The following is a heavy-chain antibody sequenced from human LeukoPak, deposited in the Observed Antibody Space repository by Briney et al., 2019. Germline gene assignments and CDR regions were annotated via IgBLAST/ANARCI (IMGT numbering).Heavy chain of an antibody. CDR3: ARGGLRTGRGSLLWFGESLMASPNWFDP. J-gene: IGHJ5*02. V-gene: IGHV1-24*01. Sequence: ASVKVSCKVSGYTLTELSMHWVRQAPGKGLEWMGGFDPEDGETIYAQKFQGRVTMTEDTSTDTAYMELSSLRSEDTAVYYCARGGLRTGRGSLLWFGESLMASPNWFDPWGQGTLVTVSS. D-gene: IGHD3-10*01. CDR2: FDPEDGET. CDR1: GYTLTELS.